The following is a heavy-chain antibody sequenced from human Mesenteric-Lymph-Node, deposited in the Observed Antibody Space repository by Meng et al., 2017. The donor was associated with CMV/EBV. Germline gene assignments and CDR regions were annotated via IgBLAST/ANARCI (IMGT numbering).Heavy chain of an antibody. Sequence: GSLRLSCAVYGGSFSGYYWSWIRQPPGKGLEWIGEINHSGSINYNPSLKSRVTISVDTSKNQFSLKLSSVTAADTAVYYCARKYYDFWSGYYTHSNWFDPWGQGTLVTVSS. CDR3: ARKYYDFWSGYYTHSNWFDP. D-gene: IGHD3-3*01. CDR2: INHSGSI. J-gene: IGHJ5*02. CDR1: GGSFSGYY. V-gene: IGHV4-34*01.